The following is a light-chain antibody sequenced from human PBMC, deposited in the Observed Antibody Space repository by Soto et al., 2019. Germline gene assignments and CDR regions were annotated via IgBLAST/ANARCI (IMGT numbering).Light chain of an antibody. CDR2: AAS. V-gene: IGKV1-39*01. CDR1: QSISIY. Sequence: DIQMTQSPSSLSASVGDRVTITCRASQSISIYLNWYQQKPGKAPKLLIYAASSLQSGVPSWFSGSGSGTDFTLTISSLQPEDFATYYCQQSYSTPQTFGQGTKVDIK. CDR3: QQSYSTPQT. J-gene: IGKJ1*01.